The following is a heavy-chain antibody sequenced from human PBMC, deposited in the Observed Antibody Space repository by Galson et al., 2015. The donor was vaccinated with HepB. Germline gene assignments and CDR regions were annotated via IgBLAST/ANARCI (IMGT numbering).Heavy chain of an antibody. J-gene: IGHJ4*02. CDR1: GGTFSSYT. D-gene: IGHD3-22*01. Sequence: SVKVSCKASGGTFSSYTISWVRQAPGQGLEWMGRIIPILGIANYAQKFQGRVTITADKSTSTAYMELSSLRSEDTAVYYCARDMGYYYDSSGYYYVEEGDYWGQGTLVTVSS. V-gene: IGHV1-69*04. CDR2: IIPILGIA. CDR3: ARDMGYYYDSSGYYYVEEGDY.